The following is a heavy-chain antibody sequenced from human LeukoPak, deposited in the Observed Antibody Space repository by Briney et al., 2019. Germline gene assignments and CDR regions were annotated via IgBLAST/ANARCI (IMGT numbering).Heavy chain of an antibody. Sequence: PSETLSLTCIVSGGSISSYYWSWIRQPAGKGLEWIGRIYTSGNINYNPSLKSRVTMSVDTSKNHFSLKLSSVTAADTAVYYCASQAGTGSDYWGQGTLVTVSS. D-gene: IGHD6-13*01. V-gene: IGHV4-4*07. CDR2: IYTSGNI. CDR1: GGSISSYY. J-gene: IGHJ4*02. CDR3: ASQAGTGSDY.